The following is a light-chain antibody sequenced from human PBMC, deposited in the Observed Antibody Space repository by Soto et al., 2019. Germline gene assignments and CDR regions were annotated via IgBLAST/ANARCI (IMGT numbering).Light chain of an antibody. J-gene: IGKJ1*01. CDR1: ESIRSN. V-gene: IGKV3-15*01. Sequence: EILMTQPPGTLSVSPGERVTLSCRASESIRSNLAWYHQKPGQPPRLLLYGASIRATNVPARFSGSGSGTEFTLTISSLQSEDFAVYYCQQYGTSPKTFGQGTRVEV. CDR3: QQYGTSPKT. CDR2: GAS.